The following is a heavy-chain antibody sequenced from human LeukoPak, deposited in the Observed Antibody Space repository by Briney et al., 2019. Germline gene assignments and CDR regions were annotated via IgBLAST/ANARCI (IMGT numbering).Heavy chain of an antibody. CDR1: GYTFTGYD. J-gene: IGHJ4*02. CDR2: INPNTGGT. D-gene: IGHD3-22*01. V-gene: IGHV1-2*02. Sequence: ASVKVSCKASGYTFTGYDMHWVRQAPGQGLGWMGWINPNTGGTNYAQKFQGRVTMTRDTSISTAYMELSRLRSDDTAVYYCARVLSTYYYDSSGLSHWGQGTLVTVSS. CDR3: ARVLSTYYYDSSGLSH.